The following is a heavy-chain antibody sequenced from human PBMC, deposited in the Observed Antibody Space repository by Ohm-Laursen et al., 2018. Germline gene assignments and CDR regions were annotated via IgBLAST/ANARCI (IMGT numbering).Heavy chain of an antibody. CDR3: AKGRGDSSSSLFDY. CDR1: GFTFSSYT. V-gene: IGHV3-7*03. J-gene: IGHJ4*02. Sequence: SLRLSCTASGFTFSSYTMNWVRQAPGKGLEWVANIKEYGSEKNYVDSVKGRFTISRDNSKNTLYLQMNSLRAEDTAVYYCAKGRGDSSSSLFDYWGQGTLVIVSS. D-gene: IGHD6-6*01. CDR2: IKEYGSEK.